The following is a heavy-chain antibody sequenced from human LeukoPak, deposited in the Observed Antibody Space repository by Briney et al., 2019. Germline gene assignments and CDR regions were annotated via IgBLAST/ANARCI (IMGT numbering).Heavy chain of an antibody. CDR1: GYTFTSYD. V-gene: IGHV1-8*01. Sequence: ASVKVSCKASGYTFTSYDINWVRQATGQGLEWMGWMNPNSGNTGYAQKFQGRVTMTRNTSIRTAYMELSSLRSEDTAVYYCARTHYYDFWSGYIYGMDVWGQGTTVTVSS. CDR3: ARTHYYDFWSGYIYGMDV. D-gene: IGHD3-3*01. J-gene: IGHJ6*02. CDR2: MNPNSGNT.